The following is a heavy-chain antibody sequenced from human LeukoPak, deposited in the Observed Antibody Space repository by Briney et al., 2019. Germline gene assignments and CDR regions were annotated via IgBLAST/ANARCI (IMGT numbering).Heavy chain of an antibody. CDR3: ARYSSGWYGPFDY. CDR1: GYTFTGYY. CDR2: INPNSGGT. J-gene: IGHJ4*02. Sequence: ASVKVSCKASGYTFTGYYMHWVRQAPGQGLEWMGWINPNSGGTNYAQKFQGRVTMTRDTSISTAYMELSRLRSDDTAVYYCARYSSGWYGPFDYWGQGTLVTVSS. V-gene: IGHV1-2*02. D-gene: IGHD6-19*01.